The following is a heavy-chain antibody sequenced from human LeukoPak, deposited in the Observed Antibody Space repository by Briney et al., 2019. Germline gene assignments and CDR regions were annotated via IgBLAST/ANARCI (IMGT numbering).Heavy chain of an antibody. CDR2: ISSSSSNI. Sequence: KPGGTLRLSCAASGFSFSSHVMSWVRPAPGKGLEWVSSISSSSSNIYYADSVKGRFTISRDNAKNSLYLQMNSLRAEDTAVYYCARATNLWFGESPLEDFDYWGQGTLVTVSS. J-gene: IGHJ4*02. CDR3: ARATNLWFGESPLEDFDY. D-gene: IGHD3-10*01. CDR1: GFSFSSHV. V-gene: IGHV3-21*01.